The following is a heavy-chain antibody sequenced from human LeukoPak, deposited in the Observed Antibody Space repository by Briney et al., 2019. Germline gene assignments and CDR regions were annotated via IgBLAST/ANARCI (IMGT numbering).Heavy chain of an antibody. Sequence: GGSLRLSCSASGFTFSSYAIQWVRQAPGKGLEYVSAISSNGGSIYYADSVKGRFTISRDNSKNTLYLQMSSLRAEDTAVYYSVPPPNELALHSWGQGTLVSVSS. CDR1: GFTFSSYA. CDR3: VPPPNELALHS. CDR2: ISSNGGSI. J-gene: IGHJ4*02. D-gene: IGHD1-1*01. V-gene: IGHV3-64D*06.